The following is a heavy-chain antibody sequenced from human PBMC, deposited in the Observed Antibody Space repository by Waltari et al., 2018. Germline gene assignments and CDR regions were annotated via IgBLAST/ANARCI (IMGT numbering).Heavy chain of an antibody. J-gene: IGHJ3*01. CDR1: GGSIDPPKHH. D-gene: IGHD5-12*01. V-gene: IGHV4-39*01. CDR3: ATYIGASVGTAAFDV. Sequence: QLQLQESGPGPVTPSETLSLPCSVSGGSIDPPKHHWSWIRQPPGQGLEWIGTISYAGTTYTNPSLRSRLTMSRDTSKNQLSLTLGSTTAADTAVYYCATYIGASVGTAAFDVWGQGTMVTVSS. CDR2: ISYAGTT.